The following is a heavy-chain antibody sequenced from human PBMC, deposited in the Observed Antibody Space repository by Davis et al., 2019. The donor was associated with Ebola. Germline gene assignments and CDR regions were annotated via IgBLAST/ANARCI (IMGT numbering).Heavy chain of an antibody. CDR1: GYTFNSYY. CDR2: INPSGGST. V-gene: IGHV1-46*02. D-gene: IGHD2-2*02. Sequence: ASVKVSCKASGYTFNSYYIHWVRQAPGQGLEWMGIINPSGGSTSYAQKFQGRVTMTRDTSTSTVYMELSSLRSEDTAVYYCARDIVVVPAAILMGIDAFDIWGQGTMVTVSS. J-gene: IGHJ3*02. CDR3: ARDIVVVPAAILMGIDAFDI.